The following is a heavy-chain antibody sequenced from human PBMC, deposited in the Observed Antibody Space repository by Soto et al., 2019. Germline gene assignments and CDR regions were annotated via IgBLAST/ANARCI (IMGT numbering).Heavy chain of an antibody. CDR3: ARSVKSEGIYYYYMDA. CDR1: GGSISSYY. V-gene: IGHV4-59*01. CDR2: IYYSGST. Sequence: SETLSLTCTVSGGSISSYYWSWIRQPPGKGLEWIGYIYYSGSTNYNPSLKSRVTISVDTSKNQFSLKLSSVTAADTAVYYCARSVKSEGIYYYYMDAWGKGTTVTVSS. J-gene: IGHJ6*03.